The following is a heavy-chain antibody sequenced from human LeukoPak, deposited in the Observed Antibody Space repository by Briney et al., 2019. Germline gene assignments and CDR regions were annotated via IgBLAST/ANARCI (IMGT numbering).Heavy chain of an antibody. Sequence: SETLSLTCTVSGGSITSYYRSWFRQPPGKGLELIGYINYSGSTNYNPSLKSRVTISLDTSRNQFSLKLSSVTAADTAAYYCARAGRSWSTGYFFDYWGQGTLVTVSS. CDR2: INYSGST. CDR1: GGSITSYY. CDR3: ARAGRSWSTGYFFDY. D-gene: IGHD6-13*01. V-gene: IGHV4-59*01. J-gene: IGHJ4*02.